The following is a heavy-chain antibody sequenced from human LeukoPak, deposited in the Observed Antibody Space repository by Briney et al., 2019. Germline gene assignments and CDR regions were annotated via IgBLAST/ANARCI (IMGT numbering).Heavy chain of an antibody. CDR1: GFTFSNYG. Sequence: PGGSLRLSCAASGFTFSNYGMHWVRQAPGKGLEWVAVISYDGSNKYYADSVKGRFTISRDNSKNTLYLQMNSLRAEDTAVYYCASQLSGSYYGPFDYWGQGTLVTVSS. J-gene: IGHJ4*02. D-gene: IGHD1-26*01. CDR2: ISYDGSNK. V-gene: IGHV3-30-3*01. CDR3: ASQLSGSYYGPFDY.